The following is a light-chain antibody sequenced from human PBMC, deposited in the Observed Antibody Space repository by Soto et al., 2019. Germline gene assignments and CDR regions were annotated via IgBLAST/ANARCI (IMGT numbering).Light chain of an antibody. V-gene: IGKV3-20*01. CDR1: QSVSSSY. J-gene: IGKJ4*01. CDR3: QQNGSSPLT. CDR2: GAS. Sequence: EIVLTQSPGTLSLSPGERANLSCRASQSVSSSYLAWYQQKPGQAPRLLIYGASSRATGIPDRFSGSGSGADFTLTINRLDPEDFAVYYCQQNGSSPLTFGGGTKVEIK.